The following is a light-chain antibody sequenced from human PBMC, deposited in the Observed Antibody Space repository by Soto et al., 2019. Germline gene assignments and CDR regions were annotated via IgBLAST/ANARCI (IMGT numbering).Light chain of an antibody. V-gene: IGLV2-14*01. CDR3: TSYSRYSVLV. CDR1: SSDIGGYKY. J-gene: IGLJ3*02. CDR2: EVS. Sequence: QSALTHPASVSWSPGHSITISCTGTSSDIGGYKYVSWYQQHPGKAPKLIIFEVSNRPSGVSDRFSGSNSGNTASLAISGLQAEEEADYYCTSYSRYSVLVFGGGTKVTVL.